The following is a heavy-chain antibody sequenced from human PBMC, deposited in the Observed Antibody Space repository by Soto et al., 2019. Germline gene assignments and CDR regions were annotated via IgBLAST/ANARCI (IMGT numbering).Heavy chain of an antibody. J-gene: IGHJ4*02. CDR1: GGTFSSYT. CDR3: ARDRGPYYGSGSYYFDY. Sequence: VQLVQSGAEVKKPGSSVKVSCKASGGTFSSYTISWVRQAPGQGLEWMGRIIPILGIANYAQKFQGRVTITADKSTSTAYMELSSLRSEDTAVYYCARDRGPYYGSGSYYFDYWGQGTLVTVSS. CDR2: IIPILGIA. D-gene: IGHD3-10*01. V-gene: IGHV1-69*08.